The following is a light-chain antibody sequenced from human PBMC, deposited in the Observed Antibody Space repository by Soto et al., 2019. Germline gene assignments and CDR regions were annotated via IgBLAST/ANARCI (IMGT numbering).Light chain of an antibody. V-gene: IGLV1-40*01. J-gene: IGLJ3*02. Sequence: QSVLTQPPSVSGAPGQRVTISCTGSSSNIGAGYDVHWYQQLPGTAPKLLIYGNSHRPSGVPDRFSGPKSGASASLAITGLQAEDEADYYCQSYDSSLSGWVFGGGTQLTVL. CDR3: QSYDSSLSGWV. CDR1: SSNIGAGYD. CDR2: GNS.